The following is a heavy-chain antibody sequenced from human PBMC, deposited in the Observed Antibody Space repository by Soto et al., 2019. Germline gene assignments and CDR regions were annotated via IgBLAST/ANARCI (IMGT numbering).Heavy chain of an antibody. D-gene: IGHD3-22*01. CDR1: GYTFISYH. Sequence: ASVKVSCKASGYTFISYHIHWVRQAPGQGLEWMGMINPSGGRTTYSQQFQGRVTMTRDTSATTAYMELSSLRSEDTAVYYCASGEAKRRYYYDSSGYYYPLIGWGQGTLVTVSS. CDR3: ASGEAKRRYYYDSSGYYYPLIG. V-gene: IGHV1-46*01. J-gene: IGHJ1*01. CDR2: INPSGGRT.